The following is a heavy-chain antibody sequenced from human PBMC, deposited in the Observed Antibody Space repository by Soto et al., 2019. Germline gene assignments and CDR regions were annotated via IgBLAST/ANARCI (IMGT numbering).Heavy chain of an antibody. Sequence: GGSLRLSCAASGFTFSNAWMNWVRQAPGKGLEWVGRIKSKTDGGTTDYAAPVKGRFTISRDDSKKTRYLQMNSLKTGDTAVYYCTTDPVPIPIGASVAARPYYYYGMDVWGQGTTVTVSS. J-gene: IGHJ6*02. CDR3: TTDPVPIPIGASVAARPYYYYGMDV. D-gene: IGHD6-6*01. CDR1: GFTFSNAW. V-gene: IGHV3-15*07. CDR2: IKSKTDGGTT.